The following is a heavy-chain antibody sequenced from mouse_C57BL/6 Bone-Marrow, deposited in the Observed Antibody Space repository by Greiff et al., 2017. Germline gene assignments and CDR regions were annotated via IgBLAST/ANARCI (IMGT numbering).Heavy chain of an antibody. Sequence: EVKLVESGEGLVKPGGSLKLSCAASGFTFSSYAMSWVRQTPEKRLEWVAYISSGGDYIYYADTVKGRFTISRDNARNTLYLQMSSLKSADTAMYYCTRDHHGSSYDYAMDYWGQGTSVTVSS. V-gene: IGHV5-9-1*02. CDR3: TRDHHGSSYDYAMDY. CDR1: GFTFSSYA. CDR2: ISSGGDYI. J-gene: IGHJ4*01. D-gene: IGHD1-1*01.